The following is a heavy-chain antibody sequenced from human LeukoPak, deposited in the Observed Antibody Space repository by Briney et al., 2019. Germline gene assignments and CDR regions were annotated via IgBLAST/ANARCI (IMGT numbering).Heavy chain of an antibody. D-gene: IGHD2-15*01. Sequence: SETLSLNCTVSGGSISSSSYYWGWIRQPPGKGLEWIGSIYYSGSTYYNPSLKSRVTISVDTSKNQFSLKLSSVTAADTAVYYCARDSQVVSSGSVDYWGQGTLVTVSS. CDR1: GGSISSSSYY. CDR3: ARDSQVVSSGSVDY. V-gene: IGHV4-39*07. J-gene: IGHJ4*02. CDR2: IYYSGST.